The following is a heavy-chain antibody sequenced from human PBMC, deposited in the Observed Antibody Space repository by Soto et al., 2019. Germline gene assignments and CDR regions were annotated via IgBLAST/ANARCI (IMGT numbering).Heavy chain of an antibody. CDR3: ARDVWSRASGPPDS. V-gene: IGHV3-9*01. CDR2: ISWNSDTI. J-gene: IGHJ4*02. CDR1: GFTFDDYA. D-gene: IGHD3-10*01. Sequence: EVQLVESGGGLVQPGRSLRLSCAASGFTFDDYAMHWVRQAPGKGLEWVTGISWNSDTIGYADSVKGRFTISRDNAKNSLYLQMNSLRAEDTAFYYCARDVWSRASGPPDSWGQGTLVTVSP.